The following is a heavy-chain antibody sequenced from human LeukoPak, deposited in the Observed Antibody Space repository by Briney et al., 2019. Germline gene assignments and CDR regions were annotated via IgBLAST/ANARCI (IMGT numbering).Heavy chain of an antibody. V-gene: IGHV3-30-3*01. CDR2: ISYDGSNK. CDR3: AKAYCSSASCYLGWYYYMDV. D-gene: IGHD2-2*01. J-gene: IGHJ6*03. CDR1: GFTFSSYA. Sequence: GGSLRLSCAASGFTFSSYAMHWVRQAPGKGLEWVAVISYDGSNKYYADSVKGRFTISRDNSKNTLYLQMNSLRAEDTAVYYCAKAYCSSASCYLGWYYYMDVWGKGTTVTVSS.